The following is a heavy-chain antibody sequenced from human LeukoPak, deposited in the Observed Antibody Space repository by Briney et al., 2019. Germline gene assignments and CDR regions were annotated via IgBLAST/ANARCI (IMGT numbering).Heavy chain of an antibody. V-gene: IGHV4-39*01. CDR2: IYYRETT. D-gene: IGHD3-22*01. Sequence: SETLSLTCTVSGGSITSSNYYWGWIRQPPGKGLEWIGNIYYRETTYYSPSLKSRVTVSVDTSINQFSLKLSSVTAADTAVYYCARRDSSGYAEGSFDYWGQGTLVTVSS. J-gene: IGHJ4*02. CDR1: GGSITSSNYY. CDR3: ARRDSSGYAEGSFDY.